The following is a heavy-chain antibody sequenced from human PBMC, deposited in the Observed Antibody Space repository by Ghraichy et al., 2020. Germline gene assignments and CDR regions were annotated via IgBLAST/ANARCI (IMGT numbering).Heavy chain of an antibody. CDR2: INSDGSST. CDR1: GFTFSSYW. J-gene: IGHJ6*03. V-gene: IGHV3-74*01. D-gene: IGHD3-16*02. CDR3: ARFILFRNYYMDV. Sequence: GGSLRLSCAASGFTFSSYWMHWVRQAPGKGLVWVSRINSDGSSTSYADSVKGRFTISRDNAKNTLYLQMNSLRAEDTAVYYCARFILFRNYYMDVWGKGTTVTVSS.